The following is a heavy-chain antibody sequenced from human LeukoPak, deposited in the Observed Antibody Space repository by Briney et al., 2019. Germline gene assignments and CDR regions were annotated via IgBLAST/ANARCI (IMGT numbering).Heavy chain of an antibody. D-gene: IGHD6-19*01. V-gene: IGHV1-2*02. Sequence: ASVKVSFKASGYTFTGYYMHWVRQAPGQGLEWMGWINPNSGGTNYAQKFQGRVTMTRDTSISTAYMELSRLGSDDTAVYYCARVGSSSGWYDFGYYFDYWGQGTLVTVSS. CDR2: INPNSGGT. CDR3: ARVGSSSGWYDFGYYFDY. CDR1: GYTFTGYY. J-gene: IGHJ4*02.